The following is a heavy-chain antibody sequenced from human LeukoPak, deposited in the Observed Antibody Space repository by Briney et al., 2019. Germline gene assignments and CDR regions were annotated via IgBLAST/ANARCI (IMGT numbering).Heavy chain of an antibody. Sequence: GGSLRLSCAASGFIFNTYWMGWVRQAPGKGLEWVANIKQDGSEKYYVDSVKGRFTISRDNAKNSLFLEVNSLRAEDTAVYYCVRGTSSTSCSFFDCWGQGTLVTVSS. D-gene: IGHD2-2*01. CDR1: GFIFNTYW. V-gene: IGHV3-7*01. CDR2: IKQDGSEK. CDR3: VRGTSSTSCSFFDC. J-gene: IGHJ4*02.